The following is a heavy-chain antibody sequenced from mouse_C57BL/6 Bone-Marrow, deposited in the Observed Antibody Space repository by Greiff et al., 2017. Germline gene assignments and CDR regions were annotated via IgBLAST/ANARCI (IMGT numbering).Heavy chain of an antibody. V-gene: IGHV2-9-1*01. CDR3: ARNKGYYGNPDWFAY. CDR2: IWTGGGT. J-gene: IGHJ3*01. D-gene: IGHD2-1*01. CDR1: GFSLTSYA. Sequence: VQLQQSGPGLVAPSQSLSITCTVSGFSLTSYAISWVRQPPGKGLEWLGVIWTGGGTNYNSALKSRLSISKDNSMSQVFLKMNSLQTDDTARYYCARNKGYYGNPDWFAYWGQGTLVTVSA.